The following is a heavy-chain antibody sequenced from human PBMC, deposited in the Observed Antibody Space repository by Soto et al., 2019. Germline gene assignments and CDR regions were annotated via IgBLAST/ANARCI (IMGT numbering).Heavy chain of an antibody. V-gene: IGHV4-31*02. Sequence: QVQLQESGPGLVKPSQTVSRPCSLSGASISSGNHFWTWIRQHPVKGLEWIGYIYHTGNTKDNPSLKSRVTRSRDRSKNECSLRLGSVTAADTALYYCARGRNCADGTCYPGYSFHPCGQGIQVTVSS. J-gene: IGHJ5*02. CDR1: GASISSGNHF. CDR2: IYHTGNT. D-gene: IGHD2-8*01. CDR3: ARGRNCADGTCYPGYSFHP.